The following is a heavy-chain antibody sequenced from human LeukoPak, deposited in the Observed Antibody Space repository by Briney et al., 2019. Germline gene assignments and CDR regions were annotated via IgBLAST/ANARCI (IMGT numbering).Heavy chain of an antibody. CDR2: ISWNSGSI. D-gene: IGHD6-6*01. Sequence: GGSLRLSCAASGFTFDDYAMHWVRQAPGKGLEWVSGISWNSGSIGYADSVKGRFTTSRDNAKNSLYLQMNSLRAEDTALYYCAAARPGYWGQGTLVTVSS. V-gene: IGHV3-9*01. J-gene: IGHJ4*02. CDR3: AAARPGY. CDR1: GFTFDDYA.